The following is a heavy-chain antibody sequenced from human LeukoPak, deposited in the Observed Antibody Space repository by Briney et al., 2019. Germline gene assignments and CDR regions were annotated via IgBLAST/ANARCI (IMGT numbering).Heavy chain of an antibody. CDR3: ATDVSFLRQKTTVAQSFDF. J-gene: IGHJ4*02. V-gene: IGHV1-24*01. CDR2: FAPEDGET. D-gene: IGHD4-23*01. Sequence: ASVKVSCKVSGYTLTELSMRWVRQAPGKGLEWMGSFAPEDGETIYAQKFQGRVTMTEDTSTDTAYLELSSLRSEDTAVYYCATDVSFLRQKTTVAQSFDFWGQGTLVTVSS. CDR1: GYTLTELS.